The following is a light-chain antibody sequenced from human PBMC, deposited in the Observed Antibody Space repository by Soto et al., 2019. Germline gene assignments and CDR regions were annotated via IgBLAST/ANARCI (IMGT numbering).Light chain of an antibody. CDR3: QQYDSYWT. Sequence: TQMTQSPSTLSASVGDRVTITCRASQSISRSLAWYQQKPGKAPNLLIYDASILEGGVPSRFSGSGSGTDFILIISRLQPDDFATYYCQQYDSYWTFGQGTKVEIE. CDR2: DAS. V-gene: IGKV1-5*01. J-gene: IGKJ1*01. CDR1: QSISRS.